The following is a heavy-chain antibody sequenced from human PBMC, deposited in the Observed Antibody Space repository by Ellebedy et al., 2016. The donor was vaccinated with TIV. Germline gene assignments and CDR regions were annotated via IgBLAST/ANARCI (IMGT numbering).Heavy chain of an antibody. Sequence: MPSETLSLTCTVSGASMSTYYWSWIRQTPGKGLEWIGYISDSGTTTYSPSLKRKVAISLYSSKTQFSLELDSVTAADTAVYFCARAVPPTSYTGGWYYFDNWGQGTLVTVSS. CDR2: ISDSGTT. CDR1: GASMSTYY. V-gene: IGHV4-59*01. D-gene: IGHD6-19*01. CDR3: ARAVPPTSYTGGWYYFDN. J-gene: IGHJ4*02.